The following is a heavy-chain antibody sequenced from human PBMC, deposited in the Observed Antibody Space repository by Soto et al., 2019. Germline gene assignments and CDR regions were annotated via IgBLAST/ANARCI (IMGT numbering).Heavy chain of an antibody. J-gene: IGHJ4*02. V-gene: IGHV3-23*01. D-gene: IGHD3-16*01. Sequence: GESLRLSCAASGFTFSTYAMSWVRQAPGKGLEWVSTLSRSGTTYYADSVKGRFTISRDNSKNTLYLQMSSLRAEDTAIYYCTREIWGGPLDYWGQGTLVTVSS. CDR2: LSRSGTT. CDR1: GFTFSTYA. CDR3: TREIWGGPLDY.